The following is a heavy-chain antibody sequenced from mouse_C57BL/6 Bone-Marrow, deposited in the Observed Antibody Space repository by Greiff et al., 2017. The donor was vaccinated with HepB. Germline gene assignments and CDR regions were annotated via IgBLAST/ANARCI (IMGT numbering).Heavy chain of an antibody. D-gene: IGHD1-3*01. Sequence: VQLQQSGAELVKPGASVKLSCTASGFNIKDYYMHWVKQRTEQGLEWIGRIDPEDGETKYAPKFLGKATITADTSSNTAYLQLSSLTSEDTAVYYCARLYPWFAYWGQGTLVTVSA. CDR3: ARLYPWFAY. CDR1: GFNIKDYY. V-gene: IGHV14-2*01. CDR2: IDPEDGET. J-gene: IGHJ3*01.